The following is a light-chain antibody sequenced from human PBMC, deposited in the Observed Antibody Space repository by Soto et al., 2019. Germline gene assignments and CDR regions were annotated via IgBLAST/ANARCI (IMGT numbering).Light chain of an antibody. CDR1: SSDIGSYNF. Sequence: QSALTQPASVSGSPGQSITISCTGTSSDIGSYNFVSWYQQHPGKAPKLMTYHVSNRPSGVSNRFSGSKSGNTASLTISGLQAEDEADYYCSSYTASATYVFGPGTKLTVL. CDR2: HVS. CDR3: SSYTASATYV. J-gene: IGLJ1*01. V-gene: IGLV2-14*03.